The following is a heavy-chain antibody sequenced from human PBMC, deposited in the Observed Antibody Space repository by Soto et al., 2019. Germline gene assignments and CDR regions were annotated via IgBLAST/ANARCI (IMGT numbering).Heavy chain of an antibody. CDR2: IYTSGST. CDR3: ARDLSYSSIWLKTGNWFDP. CDR1: GGSISSYY. Sequence: QVQLQESGPGLVKPSETLSLTCTVSGGSISSYYWSWIRQPAGKGLEWIGRIYTSGSTNYNPSLKSRVTMAVDPSKTQFSLKLSSVTAADTVVYYCARDLSYSSIWLKTGNWFDPWGQGTLVTGSS. J-gene: IGHJ5*02. V-gene: IGHV4-4*07. D-gene: IGHD6-13*01.